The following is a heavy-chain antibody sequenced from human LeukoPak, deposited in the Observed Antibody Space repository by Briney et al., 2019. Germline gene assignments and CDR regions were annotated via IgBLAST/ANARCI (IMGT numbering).Heavy chain of an antibody. Sequence: SQTLSLTCTASGGSISSGGYYWSWIRQHPGKGLEWIGYIYYSGSTYYNPSLKSRVTISVDTSKNQFSLKLSSVTAADTAVYYCARRARYGDYVYYFDYWGQGTLVTVSS. V-gene: IGHV4-31*03. D-gene: IGHD4-17*01. CDR3: ARRARYGDYVYYFDY. J-gene: IGHJ4*02. CDR1: GGSISSGGYY. CDR2: IYYSGST.